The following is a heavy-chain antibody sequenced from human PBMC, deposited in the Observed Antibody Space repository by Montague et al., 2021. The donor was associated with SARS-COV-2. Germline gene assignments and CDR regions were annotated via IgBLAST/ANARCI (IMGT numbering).Heavy chain of an antibody. Sequence: SLRLSCAASGFTFSSYAMHWVRQAPGKGLEWVAVISYDGSNKYYXDSXKGRFTISRDNSKNTLYLQMNSLRAEDTAVYYCARDNYDYVWGSYRYIYWGQGTPVTVSS. J-gene: IGHJ4*02. CDR2: ISYDGSNK. CDR1: GFTFSSYA. V-gene: IGHV3-30*04. CDR3: ARDNYDYVWGSYRYIY. D-gene: IGHD3-16*02.